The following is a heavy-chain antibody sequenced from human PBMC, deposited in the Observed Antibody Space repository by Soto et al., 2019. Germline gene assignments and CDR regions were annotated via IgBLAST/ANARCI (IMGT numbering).Heavy chain of an antibody. D-gene: IGHD6-25*01. J-gene: IGHJ4*02. CDR3: GKVVSGGPFDY. CDR2: IYYTGST. V-gene: IGHV4-59*01. Sequence: PSETLSLTCTVSGVSINNYYWTWIRQPPGKRLEWIGAIYYTGSTTYNPSLRSRVTFSVDTSKNQFSLSLTSVTAADTAVYFCGKVVSGGPFDYWGQGTLVPVSS. CDR1: GVSINNYY.